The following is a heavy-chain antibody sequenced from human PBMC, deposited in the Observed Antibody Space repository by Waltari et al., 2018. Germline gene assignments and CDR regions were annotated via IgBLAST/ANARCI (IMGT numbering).Heavy chain of an antibody. D-gene: IGHD2-2*01. Sequence: QVQLVESGGGVVQPGRSLRLSCAASGFTFSSYAMHWVRQAPGKGVEWVAVISYDGSNKYYADAVKGRFTISRDNSTNTLYLQMNSLRAEDTAVYYCARDEMPKGFDYWGQGTLVTVSS. V-gene: IGHV3-30-3*01. J-gene: IGHJ4*02. CDR1: GFTFSSYA. CDR2: ISYDGSNK. CDR3: ARDEMPKGFDY.